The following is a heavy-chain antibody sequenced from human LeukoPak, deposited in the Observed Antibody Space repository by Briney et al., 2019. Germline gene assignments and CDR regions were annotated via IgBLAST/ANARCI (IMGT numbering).Heavy chain of an antibody. D-gene: IGHD2-2*01. J-gene: IGHJ4*02. CDR2: IRYDGSKK. CDR3: AKGDTYAFQGDY. CDR1: GFTFSSSG. Sequence: PGGSLRLSCAASGFTFSSSGMHWARQAPGKGLEWVAFIRYDGSKKYYADSVRGRFTISRDNSKNTLYLQMNSLRAEDTAVYYCAKGDTYAFQGDYWGQGTLVTVSS. V-gene: IGHV3-30*02.